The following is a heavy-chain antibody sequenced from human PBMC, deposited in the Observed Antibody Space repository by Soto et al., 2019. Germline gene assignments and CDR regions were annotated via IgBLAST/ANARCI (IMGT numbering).Heavy chain of an antibody. Sequence: PSETLSLTCTVSGGSISRYYWSWIRQPPGKGLEWIGYIYNIGNTNYNPSLKSRVTISVDTSKNQFSLKLSSVTAADTAVYYCARDSICSSTSCYSDYWGQGTLVTDSS. D-gene: IGHD2-2*01. J-gene: IGHJ4*02. CDR2: IYNIGNT. CDR3: ARDSICSSTSCYSDY. V-gene: IGHV4-59*01. CDR1: GGSISRYY.